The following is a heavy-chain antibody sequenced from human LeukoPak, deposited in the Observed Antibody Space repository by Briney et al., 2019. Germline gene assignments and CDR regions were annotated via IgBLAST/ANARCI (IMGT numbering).Heavy chain of an antibody. D-gene: IGHD3-10*01. CDR1: GGSISSSSYY. CDR3: ARGDGSGSYYT. V-gene: IGHV4-39*01. Sequence: SETLSLTCTVSGGSISSSSYYWGWIRQPPGKGLEWIGSIYYSGSTYYNPSLKSRVTISVDTSKNQFSLKLSSVTAADTAVYYCARGDGSGSYYTWGQGTLVTVPS. CDR2: IYYSGST. J-gene: IGHJ5*02.